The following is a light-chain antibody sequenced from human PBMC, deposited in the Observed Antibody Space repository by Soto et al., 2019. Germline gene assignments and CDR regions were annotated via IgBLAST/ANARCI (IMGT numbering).Light chain of an antibody. V-gene: IGLV1-51*02. CDR2: ENN. J-gene: IGLJ2*01. CDR3: ATWDSSLIAGV. CDR1: SSYIANNY. Sequence: QSVLTQPPSVSAAPGQKVTISCSGSSSYIANNYVSWYQHLPGTAPKILIYENNKRPSGIPDRFSGSKSGTSATLGITGLQTGDEANYYCATWDSSLIAGVFGGGTKLTVL.